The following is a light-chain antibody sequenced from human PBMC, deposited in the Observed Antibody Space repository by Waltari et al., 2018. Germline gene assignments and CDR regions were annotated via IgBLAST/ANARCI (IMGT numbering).Light chain of an antibody. Sequence: ETVLTQSPATLSLSPGDRATFSCRPSQNIDSYLAWYQQKPGQALRYPIFDAFNRPTGIPARFSGSRSGTDFNLTISSLESEDFAIYYCQQRRNWPWTFGQGTRVEIK. CDR3: QQRRNWPWT. CDR2: DAF. J-gene: IGKJ1*01. CDR1: QNIDSY. V-gene: IGKV3-11*01.